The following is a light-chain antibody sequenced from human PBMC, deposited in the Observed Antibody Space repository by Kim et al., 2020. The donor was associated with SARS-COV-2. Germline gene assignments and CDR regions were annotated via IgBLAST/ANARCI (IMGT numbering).Light chain of an antibody. CDR1: RSIGTSY. J-gene: IGKJ4*02. CDR2: GAS. CDR3: QQYISYLRT. Sequence: SPGEGAALSSRPARSIGTSYLAWYHQNPARAPRPLIYGASSRAMGIPTSFSGGGSGTTFSFTTSSLGPEDFEANYCQQYISYLRTFGEGTKVDIK. V-gene: IGKV3-20*01.